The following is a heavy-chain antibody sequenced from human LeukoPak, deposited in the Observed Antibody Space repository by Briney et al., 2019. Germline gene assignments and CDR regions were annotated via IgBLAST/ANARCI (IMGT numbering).Heavy chain of an antibody. J-gene: IGHJ4*02. V-gene: IGHV4-34*01. CDR2: INHSGST. CDR1: GGSFSGYY. Sequence: SETLSLTCAVYGGSFSGYYWSWIRQPPGKGLEWIGEINHSGSTNYNASLKSRVTISVDTSKNQFSLKLSSVTAADTAVYYCAREGGGYDPRFDYWGQGTLVTVSS. CDR3: AREGGGYDPRFDY. D-gene: IGHD5-12*01.